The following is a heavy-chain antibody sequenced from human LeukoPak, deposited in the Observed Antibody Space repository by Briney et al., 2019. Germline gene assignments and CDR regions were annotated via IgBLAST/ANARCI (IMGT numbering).Heavy chain of an antibody. CDR3: VKQAGGYGSGSEDL. CDR1: GYSISSSHY. Sequence: SETLSLTCAVSGYSISSSHYWGWIQQPPGQGLEWIGSIYHSGGTYYNPSLQSRITISVDTSKNQFSLKLSSVTAADTAVYHCVKQAGGYGSGSEDLWGRGTLVTVSS. D-gene: IGHD3-10*01. J-gene: IGHJ2*01. CDR2: IYHSGGT. V-gene: IGHV4-38-2*01.